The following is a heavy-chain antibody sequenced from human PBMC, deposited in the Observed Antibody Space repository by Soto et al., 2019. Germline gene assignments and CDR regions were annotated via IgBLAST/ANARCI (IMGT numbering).Heavy chain of an antibody. V-gene: IGHV1-69*01. CDR2: IIPIFGTA. J-gene: IGHJ5*02. Sequence: QVQLVQSGAEVKKPGSSVKVSCKASGGTFSSYAISWVRQAPGKGLEWMGGIIPIFGTANYAQKFQDRVTITADESTSTAYMELSSLRSEDTAVYYCARVMVGWERPGSFDPWGQGTLVTVSS. D-gene: IGHD1-26*01. CDR3: ARVMVGWERPGSFDP. CDR1: GGTFSSYA.